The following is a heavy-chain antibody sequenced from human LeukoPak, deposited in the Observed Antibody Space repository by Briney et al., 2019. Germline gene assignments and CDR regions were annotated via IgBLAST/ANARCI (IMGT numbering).Heavy chain of an antibody. Sequence: SVKVSCKASGGTFSSYAISWVRQAPGQGLEWMGGIIPIFGTANYAQKFQGRVTITTDESTSTAYMELSSLRSEDTAVYYRARVTYYYDSSGYYYPMDYWGQGTLVTVSS. CDR2: IIPIFGTA. CDR1: GGTFSSYA. CDR3: ARVTYYYDSSGYYYPMDY. D-gene: IGHD3-22*01. V-gene: IGHV1-69*05. J-gene: IGHJ4*02.